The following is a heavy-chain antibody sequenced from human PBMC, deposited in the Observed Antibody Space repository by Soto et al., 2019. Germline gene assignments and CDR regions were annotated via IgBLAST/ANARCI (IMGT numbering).Heavy chain of an antibody. Sequence: EVQLSESGGGLVQPGGSLRLSCAASGFTFDRYAINWVRQIPGKGLEWVSAISGSAGSTYYADSVKGRFTISRDNSKNTVYLQMNSLTVEDTAIYSCAKDRAVTGTDAFDSWGQGILVTVSS. CDR1: GFTFDRYA. J-gene: IGHJ5*01. CDR2: ISGSAGST. V-gene: IGHV3-23*01. CDR3: AKDRAVTGTDAFDS. D-gene: IGHD6-19*01.